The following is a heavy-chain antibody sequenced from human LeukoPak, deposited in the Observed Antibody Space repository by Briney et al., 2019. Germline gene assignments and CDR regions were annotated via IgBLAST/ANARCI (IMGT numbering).Heavy chain of an antibody. V-gene: IGHV4-59*01. D-gene: IGHD3-22*01. Sequence: SETLSLTCTVSGGSISSYYWSWIRHPPGKGLEWIGYIYYSGSNNYNTSLKSRVTISVATSKNQFSLKLSSVTAADTAVYYCAREHHYYDSSADAFDIWGQGTMVTVSS. J-gene: IGHJ3*02. CDR1: GGSISSYY. CDR2: IYYSGSN. CDR3: AREHHYYDSSADAFDI.